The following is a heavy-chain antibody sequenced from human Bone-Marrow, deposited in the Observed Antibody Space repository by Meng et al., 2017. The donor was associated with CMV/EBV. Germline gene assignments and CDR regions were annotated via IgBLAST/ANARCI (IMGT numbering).Heavy chain of an antibody. CDR2: ISGSGGST. CDR3: ARSPGGAAADFYYYYGMDV. D-gene: IGHD6-13*01. V-gene: IGHV3-23*01. Sequence: GESLKISCAASGFTFSSYAMSWVRQAPGKGLEWGSAISGSGGSTYYADSVKGRFTISRDNAKNSLYLQMNSLRAEDTAVYYCARSPGGAAADFYYYYGMDVWGQGTTVTVSS. J-gene: IGHJ6*02. CDR1: GFTFSSYA.